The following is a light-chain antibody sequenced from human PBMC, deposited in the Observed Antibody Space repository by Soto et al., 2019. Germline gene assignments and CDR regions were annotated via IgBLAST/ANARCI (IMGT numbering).Light chain of an antibody. CDR3: QKYNSYPLT. V-gene: IGKV1-5*03. Sequence: DIQMTQSPSTLSASVGDRVTITCRASQSISSWLAWYQQKPGKAPNLLIYTASSLESGVPSRFSGSGSGTEFTLTISSLQPDDFAAYYCQKYNSYPLTFGGGTKVEIK. J-gene: IGKJ4*01. CDR1: QSISSW. CDR2: TAS.